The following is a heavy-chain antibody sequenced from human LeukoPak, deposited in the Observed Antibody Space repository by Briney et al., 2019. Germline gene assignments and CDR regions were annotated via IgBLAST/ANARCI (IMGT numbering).Heavy chain of an antibody. D-gene: IGHD3-16*01. Sequence: ASVKVSCKASGYTFTSYDINWVRQATGQGLEWMGWMNPNSGNTGYSQKFQGRVTMTRNTSISTAYMELSSLRSEDTAVYYCARIPYDYVWGSHQPVDYWGQGTLVTVSS. V-gene: IGHV1-8*01. CDR2: MNPNSGNT. CDR1: GYTFTSYD. CDR3: ARIPYDYVWGSHQPVDY. J-gene: IGHJ4*02.